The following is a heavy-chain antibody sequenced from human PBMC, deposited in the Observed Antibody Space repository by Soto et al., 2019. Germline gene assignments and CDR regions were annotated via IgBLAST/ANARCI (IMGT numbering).Heavy chain of an antibody. V-gene: IGHV1-3*01. CDR2: INAGNGNT. J-gene: IGHJ5*02. D-gene: IGHD3-22*01. CDR1: GYTFTSYA. CDR3: ARVSLYYDSSGYYLSWFAP. Sequence: ASVKVSSKASGYTFTSYAMHWVRQAPVQRLEWMGWINAGNGNTKYSQKFQGRVTITRDTSASTAYMELSSLRSEDTAVYYCARVSLYYDSSGYYLSWFAPWGQGTLVTVSS.